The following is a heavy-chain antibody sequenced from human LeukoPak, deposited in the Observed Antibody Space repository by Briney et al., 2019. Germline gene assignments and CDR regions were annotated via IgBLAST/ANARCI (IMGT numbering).Heavy chain of an antibody. CDR2: IYPGDSDT. CDR3: ASVGRSSSFGSFDY. CDR1: GYSFTSYW. J-gene: IGHJ4*02. V-gene: IGHV5-51*01. Sequence: GESLKISCKGSGYSFTSYWIGWVRHMPGKGLEWIGIIYPGDSDTRYSPSFQGQVTISADKSISTAYLQWSSLKASDTAMYYCASVGRSSSFGSFDYSGQGTLVTVSS. D-gene: IGHD6-6*01.